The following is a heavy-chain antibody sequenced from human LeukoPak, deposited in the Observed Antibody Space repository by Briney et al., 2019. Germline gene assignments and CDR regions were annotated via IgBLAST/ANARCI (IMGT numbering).Heavy chain of an antibody. CDR2: IRGSGDST. D-gene: IGHD7-27*01. V-gene: IGHV3-23*01. J-gene: IGHJ6*02. Sequence: QTGGSLRLSCAASGFTFSSHAMSWVRQAPGKGLEWVSLIRGSGDSTYFADSLKGRFTISRDNSKNTLFLQMNSLGPEDTAVYYCARLGATNDLNSFYGMDVWGHGTTVTVSS. CDR1: GFTFSSHA. CDR3: ARLGATNDLNSFYGMDV.